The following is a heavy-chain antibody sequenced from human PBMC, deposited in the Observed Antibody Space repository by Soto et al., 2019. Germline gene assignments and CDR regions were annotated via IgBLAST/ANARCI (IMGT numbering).Heavy chain of an antibody. CDR2: TYYRSKWFY. CDR1: GDSVSSNSVV. CDR3: VRGASLNFDY. Sequence: PSQTLSLTCAISGDSVSSNSVVWNWIRQSPSRGLEWLGRTYYRSKWFYEYAESVRSRIAINPDTSKNQFSLQMNSLRAEDTAFYYCVRGASLNFDYWGQGTLVTVSS. J-gene: IGHJ4*02. V-gene: IGHV6-1*01. D-gene: IGHD1-26*01.